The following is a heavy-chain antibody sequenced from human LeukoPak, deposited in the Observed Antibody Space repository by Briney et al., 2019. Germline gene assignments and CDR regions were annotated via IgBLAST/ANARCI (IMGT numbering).Heavy chain of an antibody. CDR3: ARELLGYCSGGSCYTEGCDY. CDR2: INSDGSST. CDR1: GFTFSSYS. J-gene: IGHJ4*02. Sequence: PGGSLRLSCAASGFTFSSYSMNWVRQAPGKGLVWVSRINSDGSSTSYADSVKGRFTISRDNAKNTLYLQMNSLRAEDTAVYYCARELLGYCSGGSCYTEGCDYWGQGTLVTVSS. D-gene: IGHD2-15*01. V-gene: IGHV3-74*01.